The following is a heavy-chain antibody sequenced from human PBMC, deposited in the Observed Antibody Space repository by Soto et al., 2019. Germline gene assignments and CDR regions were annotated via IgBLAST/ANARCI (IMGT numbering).Heavy chain of an antibody. CDR2: IYHNGST. Sequence: QVQLQESGPGLAKPSGTLSLTCAVSGGSITSSNWWSWVRQSPRKGLEWVGEIYHNGSTNYNPSLKSGVTMSLDKSKNQFSLELRSVTAADTAVYYCARARGAIFGVVIRNWFDPWGQGTLVTVSS. CDR3: ARARGAIFGVVIRNWFDP. V-gene: IGHV4-4*02. CDR1: GGSITSSNW. J-gene: IGHJ5*02. D-gene: IGHD3-3*01.